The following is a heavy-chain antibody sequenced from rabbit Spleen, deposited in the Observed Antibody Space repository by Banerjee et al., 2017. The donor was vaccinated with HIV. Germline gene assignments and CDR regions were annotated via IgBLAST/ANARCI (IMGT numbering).Heavy chain of an antibody. D-gene: IGHD1-1*01. CDR1: GFDFSSYG. CDR2: IDPVFGAT. J-gene: IGHJ4*01. Sequence: QEQLVESGGGLVQPGGSLKLSCKASGFDFSSYGVSWVRQAPGKGLEWIGYIDPVFGATYYASWVNGRFTFPSHNAQNTLYLQLNSLTAADTATYFCARGYASSSGLPTYYFNLWGPGTLVTVS. V-gene: IGHV1S47*01. CDR3: ARGYASSSGLPTYYFNL.